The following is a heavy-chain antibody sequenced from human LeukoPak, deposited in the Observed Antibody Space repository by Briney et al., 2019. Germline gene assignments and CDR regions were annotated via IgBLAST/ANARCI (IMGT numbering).Heavy chain of an antibody. D-gene: IGHD3-22*01. CDR3: AKSMIVVAETLEIDY. CDR1: GFTVSRKY. Sequence: PGGALRLSCPASGFTVSRKYMGWVRQAPGRGLAWVSVIYSGGSTYYADSVKGRFTISRDNSKHTLCLQMNSLRAEDTALYYCAKSMIVVAETLEIDYWGQGTLVTVSS. J-gene: IGHJ4*02. V-gene: IGHV3-53*01. CDR2: IYSGGST.